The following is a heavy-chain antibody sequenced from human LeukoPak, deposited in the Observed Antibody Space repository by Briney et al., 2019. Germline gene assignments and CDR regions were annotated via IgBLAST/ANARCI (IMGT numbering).Heavy chain of an antibody. CDR1: GFTFSSSA. Sequence: NPGGSLRLSCAASGFTFSSSAMNWVRQAPGKGLEWVSSISSSSSYIYYADSVKGRFTISRDNAKNSLYLQMNSLRAEDTAVYYCARDFRVAGTLVMDVWGKGTTVTVSS. V-gene: IGHV3-21*01. D-gene: IGHD6-19*01. J-gene: IGHJ6*04. CDR2: ISSSSSYI. CDR3: ARDFRVAGTLVMDV.